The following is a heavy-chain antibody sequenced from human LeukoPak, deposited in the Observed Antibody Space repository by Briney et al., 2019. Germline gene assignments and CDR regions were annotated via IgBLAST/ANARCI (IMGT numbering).Heavy chain of an antibody. J-gene: IGHJ4*02. CDR2: IYYSGST. CDR3: ARLASTYYDFWSGYYPGVYYFDY. Sequence: SETLSLTCTVSGGSISYYYWSWIRQPPGKGLEWIGYIYYSGSTYYNPSLKSRVTISVDTSKNQFSLKLSSVTAADTAVYYCARLASTYYDFWSGYYPGVYYFDYWGQGTLVTVSS. CDR1: GGSISYYY. D-gene: IGHD3-3*01. V-gene: IGHV4-59*06.